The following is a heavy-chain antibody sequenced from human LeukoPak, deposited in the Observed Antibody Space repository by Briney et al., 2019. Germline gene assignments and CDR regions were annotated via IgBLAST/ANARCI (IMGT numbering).Heavy chain of an antibody. V-gene: IGHV1-2*02. J-gene: IGHJ4*02. CDR1: GFTFTDYF. D-gene: IGHD6-19*01. CDR3: AREWLIVVTGTGHLDY. Sequence: AASLKVSCKASGFTFTDYFIHWVRQAPGQGLEWMGWINLNSGGTNYAQKFQGRVTMTRDTTISTAYMELSSLRSDDTAVYYCAREWLIVVTGTGHLDYWGQGTLVTVSS. CDR2: INLNSGGT.